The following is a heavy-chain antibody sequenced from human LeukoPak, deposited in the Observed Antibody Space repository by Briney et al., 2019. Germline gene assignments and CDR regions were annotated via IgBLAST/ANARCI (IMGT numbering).Heavy chain of an antibody. CDR1: GFTFSSYW. CDR3: ARGGSYWERNYYYYYMDV. CDR2: IKQDGSEK. J-gene: IGHJ6*03. V-gene: IGHV3-7*01. Sequence: GGSLRLSCAASGFTFSSYWMSWVRQATGKGLEWVANIKQDGSEKYYVDSVKGRFTISRDNAKNSLYLQMNSLRAEDTAVYYCARGGSYWERNYYYYYMDVWGKGTTVTVSS. D-gene: IGHD1-26*01.